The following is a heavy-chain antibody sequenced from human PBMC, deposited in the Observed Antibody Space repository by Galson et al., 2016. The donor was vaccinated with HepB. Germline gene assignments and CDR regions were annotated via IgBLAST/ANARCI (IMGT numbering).Heavy chain of an antibody. Sequence: SVKVSCKGSGYSFTNYQINWVRQATGQGLEWLGWMNPNSGNTLYAQKFQGRVTMTSDTSLSTAYLQLSSLTSEDTAIYYCARGVVCYGDRCTYTGMDVSGQGTTVTVSS. J-gene: IGHJ6*02. CDR1: GYSFTNYQ. CDR3: ARGVVCYGDRCTYTGMDV. V-gene: IGHV1-8*02. D-gene: IGHD2-21*02. CDR2: MNPNSGNT.